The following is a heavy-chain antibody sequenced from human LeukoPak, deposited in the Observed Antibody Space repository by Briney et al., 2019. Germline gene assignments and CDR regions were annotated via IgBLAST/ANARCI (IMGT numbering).Heavy chain of an antibody. CDR3: ARGPGSSGGAYVGDY. D-gene: IGHD3-22*01. CDR1: GFTFSGYV. Sequence: PGGSLRLSCAASGFTFSGYVMSWVRQAPGKGLVWVSRIDGGGSSTSYADSVKGRFSISRDNAKSTLYLQMSSLRAEDTAVYYCARGPGSSGGAYVGDYWGPGTLVTVSS. V-gene: IGHV3-74*01. CDR2: IDGGGSST. J-gene: IGHJ4*01.